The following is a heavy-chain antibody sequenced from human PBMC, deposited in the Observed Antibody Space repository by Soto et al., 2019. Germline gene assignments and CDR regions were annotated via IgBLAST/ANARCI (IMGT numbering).Heavy chain of an antibody. CDR2: INAGNGIT. CDR3: ALDSSGYWD. D-gene: IGHD3-22*01. J-gene: IGHJ4*02. CDR1: GYTSTSYA. V-gene: IGHV1-3*01. Sequence: ASVKVSCKASGYTSTSYAMHWVRQAPGQRLEWMGWINAGNGITKYSQKFRGRVTITRDTSASTAYMELSSLRSEDTAVYYCALDSSGYWDWGQGTLVTVSS.